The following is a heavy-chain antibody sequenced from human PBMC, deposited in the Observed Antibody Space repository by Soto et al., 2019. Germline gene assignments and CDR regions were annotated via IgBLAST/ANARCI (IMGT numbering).Heavy chain of an antibody. CDR1: GFTFTRYS. V-gene: IGHV3-21*06. CDR3: ARESEDITSNFVY. Sequence: GGSLRLSCAASGFTFTRYSMNWVRQAPGKGLEWVSSISSTTNYIYYGDSMKGRFTISRDNAKNSLYLEMNSLRAEDTAVYYCARESEDITSNFVYWAQGTLVTVS. J-gene: IGHJ4*02. CDR2: ISSTTNYI.